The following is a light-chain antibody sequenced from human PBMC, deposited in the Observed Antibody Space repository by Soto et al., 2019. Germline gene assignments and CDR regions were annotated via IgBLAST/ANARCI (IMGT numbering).Light chain of an antibody. J-gene: IGLJ2*01. V-gene: IGLV1-51*02. CDR2: ENI. Sequence: QSVLTQPPSISAAPGQKVTISCSGSSSNIGNNYVSWYQQLPGTAPKLLIYENIKRPSGIPDRFSGSKSGTSATLDITGLQAWDEGDYYCGTWESRLSAWGVGGGTKVTVL. CDR1: SSNIGNNY. CDR3: GTWESRLSAWG.